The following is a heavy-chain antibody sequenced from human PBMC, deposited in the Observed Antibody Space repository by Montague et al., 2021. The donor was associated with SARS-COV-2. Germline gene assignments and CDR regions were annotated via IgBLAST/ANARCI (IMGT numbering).Heavy chain of an antibody. V-gene: IGHV3-48*03. CDR3: ARRGYCSSTSCWALDY. D-gene: IGHD2-2*01. J-gene: IGHJ4*02. Sequence: SLRLSCAASGFTFSSYEMNWVRQAPGKGLEWASYISSSGSTIYYADSVKGRFTISRDNAKNSLYLQMNSLRAEDTAVYYCARRGYCSSTSCWALDYWGQGTLVTVSS. CDR2: ISSSGSTI. CDR1: GFTFSSYE.